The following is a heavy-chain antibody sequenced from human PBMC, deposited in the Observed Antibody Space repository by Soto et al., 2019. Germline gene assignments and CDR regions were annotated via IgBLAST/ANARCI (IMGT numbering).Heavy chain of an antibody. CDR3: ARGDRGAFDL. V-gene: IGHV3-74*01. CDR2: IHSDGSST. J-gene: IGHJ3*01. D-gene: IGHD1-26*01. CDR1: RFTFSYYW. Sequence: PWGSLRLSCEASRFTFSYYWIHWVRQAPGKGLVWVSRIHSDGSSTTYADFVKGRFIISRDNARNTVDLQMNSVRVEDTAVYYCARGDRGAFDLWGQGTVVT.